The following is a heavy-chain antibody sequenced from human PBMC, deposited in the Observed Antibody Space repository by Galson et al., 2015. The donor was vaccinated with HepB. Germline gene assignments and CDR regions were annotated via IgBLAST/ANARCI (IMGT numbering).Heavy chain of an antibody. Sequence: SLRLSCAASGFTFSSYAMHWVRQAPGKGLEYVSAISSNGGSTYYADSVKGRFTISRDNSKNTLYLQMSSLRAEDTAVYYCVKEMRAPTTRAVAGTTFDYWGQGTLVTVSS. CDR3: VKEMRAPTTRAVAGTTFDY. V-gene: IGHV3-64D*06. J-gene: IGHJ4*02. CDR1: GFTFSSYA. D-gene: IGHD6-19*01. CDR2: ISSNGGST.